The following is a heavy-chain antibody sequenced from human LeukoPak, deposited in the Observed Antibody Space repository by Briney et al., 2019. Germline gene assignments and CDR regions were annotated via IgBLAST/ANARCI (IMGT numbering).Heavy chain of an antibody. CDR1: GVTLRNYA. D-gene: IGHD6-13*01. J-gene: IGHJ4*02. CDR3: AGSACTSSCSFDY. V-gene: IGHV3-23*01. CDR2: ISGDGEST. Sequence: GGSLRLSCAASGVTLRNYAMTWIRQAPGKGLQWVSVISGDGESTYYADSVKGRFTISRDNSKNTLYLQMNSLRAEDTAIYYCAGSACTSSCSFDYWGQGTLVTVSS.